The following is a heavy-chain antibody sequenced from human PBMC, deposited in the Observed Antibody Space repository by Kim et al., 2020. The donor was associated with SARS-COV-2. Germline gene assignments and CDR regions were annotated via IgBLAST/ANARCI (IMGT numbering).Heavy chain of an antibody. D-gene: IGHD6-13*01. Sequence: GGSLRLSCAASGFTFSSYSMNWVRQAPGKGLEWVSSISSSSSYIYYADSVKGRFTISRDNAKNSLYLQMNSLRAEDTAVYYCARDHSSSWYWGRRGVDYWGQGTLVTVSS. CDR1: GFTFSSYS. V-gene: IGHV3-21*01. CDR2: ISSSSSYI. J-gene: IGHJ4*02. CDR3: ARDHSSSWYWGRRGVDY.